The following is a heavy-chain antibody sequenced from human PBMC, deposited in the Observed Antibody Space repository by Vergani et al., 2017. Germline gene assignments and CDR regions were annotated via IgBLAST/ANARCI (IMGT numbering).Heavy chain of an antibody. CDR1: GGSISTYY. CDR3: ARDLNWGAFDY. D-gene: IGHD7-27*01. CDR2: IYYSGNT. Sequence: QVQLRESGPGLVKPSETLSLTCTVSGGSISTYYWSWIRQPQGKGLEWIGYIYYSGNTNYNPSLKSRVTISVDTSKNQFSLKLNSVTAADTAVYYCARDLNWGAFDYWGQGTLVTVSS. V-gene: IGHV4-59*01. J-gene: IGHJ4*02.